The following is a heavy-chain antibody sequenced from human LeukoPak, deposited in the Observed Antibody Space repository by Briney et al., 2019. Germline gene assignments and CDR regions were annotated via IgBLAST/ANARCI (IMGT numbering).Heavy chain of an antibody. J-gene: IGHJ4*02. CDR3: ARASWGSPNDY. CDR2: ISDDGANK. CDR1: GFTFSIYT. V-gene: IGHV3-30*01. D-gene: IGHD3-16*01. Sequence: PGGSLRLSCAASGFTFSIYTIHWVRQAPGKGLQWVAVISDDGANKYYADSVKGRFTISRDNSKNTLYLQMNSLRAEDTAVYYCARASWGSPNDYWGQGTLVTVSS.